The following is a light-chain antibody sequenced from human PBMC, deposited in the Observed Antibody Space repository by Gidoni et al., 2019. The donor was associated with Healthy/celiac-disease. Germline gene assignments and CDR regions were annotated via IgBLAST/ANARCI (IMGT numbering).Light chain of an antibody. J-gene: IGKJ2*01. CDR2: AAS. CDR1: QSISSY. Sequence: DIQMTQSPSSLPASVGDRVTITCRASQSISSYVNWYQQKPGKAPKHLIYAASSLQSGVPSRFSGSGSGTDFTLTISSLQPEDFATYYCQQSYSTPKYTFGQGTKLEIK. V-gene: IGKV1-39*01. CDR3: QQSYSTPKYT.